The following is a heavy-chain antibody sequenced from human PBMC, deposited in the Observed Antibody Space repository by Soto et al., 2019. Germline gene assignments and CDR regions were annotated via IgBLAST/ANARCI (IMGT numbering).Heavy chain of an antibody. Sequence: QVQLVQSGDEVKKPGASVKVSCKASGYIFVNYGMAWVRQAPGQVVEWMGWISPYTGNTHSASKVQGSITMTTDTSTSTAYMDLGSLTSEDTAVYYCVMVDNYVTPTPQDVWGQGTTVTVSS. J-gene: IGHJ6*02. CDR1: GYIFVNYG. V-gene: IGHV1-18*01. D-gene: IGHD3-16*01. CDR2: ISPYTGNT. CDR3: VMVDNYVTPTPQDV.